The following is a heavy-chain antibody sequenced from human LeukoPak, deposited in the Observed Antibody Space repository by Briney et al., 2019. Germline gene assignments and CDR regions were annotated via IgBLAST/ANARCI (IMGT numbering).Heavy chain of an antibody. CDR1: GFTFSSYA. D-gene: IGHD6-13*01. V-gene: IGHV3-53*01. Sequence: GGSLRLSCAASGFTFSSYAMSWVRQAPGKGLEWVSVIYSGGSTYYADSVKGRFTISRDNSKNTLYLQMNSLRAEDTAVYYCARVVGYSSSWWAYNWFDPWGQGTLVTVSS. CDR2: IYSGGST. CDR3: ARVVGYSSSWWAYNWFDP. J-gene: IGHJ5*02.